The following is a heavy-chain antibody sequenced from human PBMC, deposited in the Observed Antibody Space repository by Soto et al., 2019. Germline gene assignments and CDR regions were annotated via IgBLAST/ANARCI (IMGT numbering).Heavy chain of an antibody. CDR2: IWYDGTQK. CDR1: GFNFNSYS. J-gene: IGHJ4*02. V-gene: IGHV3-33*01. D-gene: IGHD4-17*01. Sequence: ESVGGVVQPGKSLRLSCEASGFNFNSYSMHWVRQPPGKGLEWLAAIWYDGTQKHYADSVKGRFTISRDNSKNTVYLQVNSLRSEDMAVYYCARAGGTTVSGLWHFDSWGQGTLVTVSS. CDR3: ARAGGTTVSGLWHFDS.